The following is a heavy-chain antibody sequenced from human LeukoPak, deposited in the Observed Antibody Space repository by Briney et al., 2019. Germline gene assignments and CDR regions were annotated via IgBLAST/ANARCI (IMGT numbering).Heavy chain of an antibody. V-gene: IGHV3-48*03. J-gene: IGHJ6*03. CDR2: ISSSGSTI. CDR1: GFTFSSYE. CDR3: AKSAAGTGGYYYYYMDV. Sequence: AGGSLRLSCAASGFTFSSYEMNWVRQAPGKGLEWVSYISSSGSTIYYADSVKGRFTISRDNAKNSLYLQMNSLRAEDTALYYCAKSAAGTGGYYYYYMDVWGKGTTVTISS. D-gene: IGHD6-19*01.